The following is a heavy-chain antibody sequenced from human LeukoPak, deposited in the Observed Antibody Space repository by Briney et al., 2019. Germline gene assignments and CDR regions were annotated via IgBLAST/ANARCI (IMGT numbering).Heavy chain of an antibody. CDR3: AKDYYYGSGTYRPLHDC. CDR2: ISGSGGST. D-gene: IGHD3-10*01. CDR1: GFSFSSYA. Sequence: PGGSLRLSCAASGFSFSSYAMSWVRQAPGKGLVWVSAISGSGGSTYYADSVKGRFTISRDNSKNTVYVQMNSLRAEDTAVYYCAKDYYYGSGTYRPLHDCWGQGTLVTVSS. J-gene: IGHJ4*02. V-gene: IGHV3-23*01.